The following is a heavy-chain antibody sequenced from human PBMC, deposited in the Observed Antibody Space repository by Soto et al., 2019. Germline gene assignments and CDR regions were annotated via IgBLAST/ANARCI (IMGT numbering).Heavy chain of an antibody. CDR2: ISISGGNT. D-gene: IGHD3-10*01. Sequence: EVQLLESGGGLVQPGGSLRLSCAASGFTFSSYAMNWVRQAPGKGLEWVSAISISGGNTYYADSVKGRFTISRDHSKNTLYLQMSGLRAEDTAVYYCALPPHSWGQGTLVTVSS. CDR3: ALPPHS. V-gene: IGHV3-23*01. J-gene: IGHJ4*02. CDR1: GFTFSSYA.